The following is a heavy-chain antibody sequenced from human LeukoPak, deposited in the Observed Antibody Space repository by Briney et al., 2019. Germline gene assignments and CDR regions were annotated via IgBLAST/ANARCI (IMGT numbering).Heavy chain of an antibody. Sequence: PGGSLRLSCAASGFTLSSYSMNWVRQAPGKGLEWVSYISSSSSTIYYADSVKGRFTISRDNAKNSLYLQILCEKVLSSSWPFDYWGQGTLVTVSS. CDR3: Y. V-gene: IGHV3-48*04. CDR1: GFTLSSYS. CDR2: ISSSSSTI. J-gene: IGHJ4*02. D-gene: IGHD6-13*01.